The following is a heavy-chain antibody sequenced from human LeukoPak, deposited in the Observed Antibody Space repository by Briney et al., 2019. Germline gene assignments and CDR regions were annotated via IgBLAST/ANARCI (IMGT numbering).Heavy chain of an antibody. D-gene: IGHD6-19*01. CDR1: GYTFTSYA. CDR2: INTNTGNP. Sequence: PSVKVSCKASGYTFTSYAMNWVRQAPGQGLEWMGWINTNTGNPTYAQGFTGRFVFSLDTSVNTAYLQISSLKAEDTAVYYCAKGVDASSSSRFGYWGQGTLVTVSS. J-gene: IGHJ4*02. V-gene: IGHV7-4-1*02. CDR3: AKGVDASSSSRFGY.